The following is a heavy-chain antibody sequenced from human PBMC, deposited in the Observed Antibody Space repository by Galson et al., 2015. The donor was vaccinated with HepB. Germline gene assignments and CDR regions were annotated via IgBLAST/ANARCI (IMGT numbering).Heavy chain of an antibody. CDR3: ARIGGNSIPDYFDY. V-gene: IGHV3-11*06. Sequence: SLRLSCAASGFTFSDYYMSWIRQAPGKGLEWVSYISSSSRYTNYADSVKGRFTISRDNAKNSLYLQMNSLRAEDTAVYYCARIGGNSIPDYFDYWGQGTLVTVSS. CDR2: ISSSSRYT. J-gene: IGHJ4*02. CDR1: GFTFSDYY. D-gene: IGHD3-3*01.